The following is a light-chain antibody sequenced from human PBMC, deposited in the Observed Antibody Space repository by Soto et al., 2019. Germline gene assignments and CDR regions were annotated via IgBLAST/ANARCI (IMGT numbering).Light chain of an antibody. CDR3: QQYLNSPSLT. J-gene: IGKJ4*01. V-gene: IGKV3-20*01. CDR1: QSVSSSY. CDR2: GAS. Sequence: EIVLTQSPGTLSLSPGERATLSCRASQSVSSSYLAWYQQKPGQAPRLLIYGASSRATGIPDRFSGSGSGTDFTLTISRLEPDDFAVYYCQQYLNSPSLTFGVGTKVE.